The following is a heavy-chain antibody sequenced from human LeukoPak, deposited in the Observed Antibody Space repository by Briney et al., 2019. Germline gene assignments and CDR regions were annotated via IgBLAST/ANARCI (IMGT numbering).Heavy chain of an antibody. CDR1: GFTVSSNY. D-gene: IGHD3-22*01. Sequence: GGSLRLSCAASGFTVSSNYMSWVRQAPGKGLEWVSVIYSGGSTYYADSVKGRFTISRHNSKNTLYLQMNSLRAEDTAVYYCAKDIDYYDSSGYPPHAFDIWGQGTMVTVSS. V-gene: IGHV3-53*01. CDR3: AKDIDYYDSSGYPPHAFDI. CDR2: IYSGGST. J-gene: IGHJ3*02.